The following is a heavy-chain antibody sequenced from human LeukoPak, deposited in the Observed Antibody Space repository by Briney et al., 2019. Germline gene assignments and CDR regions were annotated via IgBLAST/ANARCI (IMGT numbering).Heavy chain of an antibody. Sequence: ASVKVSCKASGGTFSKYTISWVRQAPGQGLEWMGGIIPIFGTANYAQKFQGRVTITADESTSTAYMELSSLRSEDTAVYYCASQVGATVGYYGMDVWGQGTTVTVSS. D-gene: IGHD1-26*01. CDR3: ASQVGATVGYYGMDV. CDR2: IIPIFGTA. J-gene: IGHJ6*02. CDR1: GGTFSKYT. V-gene: IGHV1-69*13.